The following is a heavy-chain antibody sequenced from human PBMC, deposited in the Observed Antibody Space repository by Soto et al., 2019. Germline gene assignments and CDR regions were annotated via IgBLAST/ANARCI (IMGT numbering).Heavy chain of an antibody. CDR1: GYTFTSYG. J-gene: IGHJ6*03. CDR2: ISAYNGNT. CDR3: AREEKGVRGAHYYYYMDV. Sequence: GASVKVSCKASGYTFTSYGISWVRQAPGQGLEWMGWISAYNGNTSYAQKLQGRVTMTTDTSTSTAYMELRSLRSDDTAVYYCAREEKGVRGAHYYYYMDVWGKGTTVTVSS. V-gene: IGHV1-18*01. D-gene: IGHD3-10*01.